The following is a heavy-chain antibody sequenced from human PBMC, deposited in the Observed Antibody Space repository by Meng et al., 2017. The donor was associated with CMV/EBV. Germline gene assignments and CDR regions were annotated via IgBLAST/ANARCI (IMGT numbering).Heavy chain of an antibody. J-gene: IGHJ5*02. CDR1: GYTLTELS. D-gene: IGHD6-19*01. CDR2: FDPEDGET. Sequence: QVQMVKAGAEVKKPGASVKVSCKGSGYTLTELSMHWVRQAPGKGLEWMGGFDPEDGETIYAQKFQGRVTMTEDTSTDTAYMELSSLRSEDTAVYYCASSVAGTRWFDPWGQGTLVTVSS. V-gene: IGHV1-24*01. CDR3: ASSVAGTRWFDP.